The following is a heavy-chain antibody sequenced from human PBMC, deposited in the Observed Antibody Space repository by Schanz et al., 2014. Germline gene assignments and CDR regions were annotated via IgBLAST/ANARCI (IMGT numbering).Heavy chain of an antibody. J-gene: IGHJ4*02. D-gene: IGHD3-3*01. CDR2: LRSDGSRR. CDR1: GFTFSNYG. CDR3: ARPIYDLWSGSFDY. V-gene: IGHV3-33*08. Sequence: QVQLVESGGGVVQPGRSLRLSCAASGFTFSNYGLHWVRQAPGKGLEWLAFLRSDGSRRDYADSVKGRFTISRDNSKNTLYLQMNSLRAEDTAVYYCARPIYDLWSGSFDYWGQGTLVTVSS.